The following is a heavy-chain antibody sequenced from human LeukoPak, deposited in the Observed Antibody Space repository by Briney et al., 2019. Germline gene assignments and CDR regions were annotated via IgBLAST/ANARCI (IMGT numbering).Heavy chain of an antibody. CDR1: GFTFRDFS. CDR3: AKGNNSISFNFDY. J-gene: IGHJ4*02. D-gene: IGHD2/OR15-2a*01. Sequence: PGGSLRLSCAASGFTFRDFSMHWVRQTPGKGLEWVSLISGDGGVTHYGDSVRGRFTISRDNSKNSLYLHMSALRVEDTAFYYCAKGNNSISFNFDYWSRGTLVTVSS. CDR2: ISGDGGVT. V-gene: IGHV3-43*02.